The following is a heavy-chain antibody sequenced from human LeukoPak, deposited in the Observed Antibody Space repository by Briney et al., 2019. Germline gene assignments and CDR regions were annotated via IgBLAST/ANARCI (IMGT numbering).Heavy chain of an antibody. J-gene: IGHJ4*02. Sequence: GGSLRLSCAASGFPFYIYWMSCVRQAPGKGLDWVANINHGGSEKYYVGSVKGRFTISRDNAKNSVYLQMNSLRVEDTAVYYGARGVASGYQMAHFDYWGQGTLVTVSS. D-gene: IGHD3-22*01. CDR2: INHGGSEK. CDR1: GFPFYIYW. CDR3: ARGVASGYQMAHFDY. V-gene: IGHV3-7*05.